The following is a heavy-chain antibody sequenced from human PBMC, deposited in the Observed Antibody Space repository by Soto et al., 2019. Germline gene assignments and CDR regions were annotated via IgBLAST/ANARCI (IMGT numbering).Heavy chain of an antibody. CDR2: ISSSSSYI. CDR1: GFTFSSYS. J-gene: IGHJ3*02. D-gene: IGHD3-16*01. V-gene: IGHV3-21*01. Sequence: GESLKISCAASGFTFSSYSMNWVRQAPGKGLEWVSSISSSSSYIYYADSVKGRFTISRDNAKNSLYLQMNRLRAEDTAVYYCARAGDWGSDPFDIWGQGTMVTVSS. CDR3: ARAGDWGSDPFDI.